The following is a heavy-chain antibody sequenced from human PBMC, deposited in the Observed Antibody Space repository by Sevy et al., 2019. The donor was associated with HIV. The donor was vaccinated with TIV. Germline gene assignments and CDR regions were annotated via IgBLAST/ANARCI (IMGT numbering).Heavy chain of an antibody. Sequence: GGSLRLSCEASGFTFSSYVMHWVRQAPGKGLEWVAVISYDGRNKYYADSVKGRFTMSRDNSKNTLDLQMNSLRAEDTAVYFCAKGPTSRAYYYGSGSYSLDDWGQGTLVTVSS. J-gene: IGHJ4*02. D-gene: IGHD3-10*01. CDR2: ISYDGRNK. CDR1: GFTFSSYV. CDR3: AKGPTSRAYYYGSGSYSLDD. V-gene: IGHV3-30*18.